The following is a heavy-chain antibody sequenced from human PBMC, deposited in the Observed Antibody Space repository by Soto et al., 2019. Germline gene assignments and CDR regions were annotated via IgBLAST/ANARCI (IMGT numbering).Heavy chain of an antibody. Sequence: QVQLVQSGAEVKKPGASVKVSCKASGYTFTSYAMHWVRQAPGQRLEWMGWINAGNGNTKYSQKFQGRVTITRDTSASTAYMELSSLRSEDTAVYYCARGGIAARRNYYGMDVWGQGTTVTVSS. CDR3: ARGGIAARRNYYGMDV. J-gene: IGHJ6*02. CDR1: GYTFTSYA. V-gene: IGHV1-3*01. CDR2: INAGNGNT. D-gene: IGHD6-6*01.